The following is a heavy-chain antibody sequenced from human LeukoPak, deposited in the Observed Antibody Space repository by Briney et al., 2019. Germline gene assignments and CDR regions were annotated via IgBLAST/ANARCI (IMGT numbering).Heavy chain of an antibody. J-gene: IGHJ6*02. D-gene: IGHD3-22*01. CDR1: GGSISSYY. V-gene: IGHV4-59*08. Sequence: PSETLSLTCTVSGGSISSYYWSWIRQPPGKGLEWIGYIYHSGSTNYNPSLKSRLTISVDTSKNQFSLKLSSVTAADTAVYYCARSYYYDSSGQFYGMDVWGQGTTVTVSS. CDR3: ARSYYYDSSGQFYGMDV. CDR2: IYHSGST.